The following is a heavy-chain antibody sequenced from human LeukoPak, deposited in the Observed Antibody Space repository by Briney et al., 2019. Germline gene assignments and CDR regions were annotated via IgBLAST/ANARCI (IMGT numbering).Heavy chain of an antibody. Sequence: ASVKVSCKASGYTFTDYHMHWVRQAPGQGLEWMGWINPTSGGRRYAQKFQGRVTMTGDMSIATAYMELSTLTYDDTAVYYCARGPYDSSGHQDYWGQGTLVTVSS. CDR3: ARGPYDSSGHQDY. J-gene: IGHJ4*02. CDR2: INPTSGGR. D-gene: IGHD3-22*01. CDR1: GYTFTDYH. V-gene: IGHV1-2*02.